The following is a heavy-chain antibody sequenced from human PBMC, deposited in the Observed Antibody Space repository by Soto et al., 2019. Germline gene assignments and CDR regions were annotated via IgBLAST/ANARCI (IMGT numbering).Heavy chain of an antibody. CDR2: ISSGGSTI. J-gene: IGHJ6*02. CDR1: GFTFSNYE. V-gene: IGHV3-48*03. D-gene: IGHD2-8*01. Sequence: GGSLRLSCAASGFTFSNYEFNWVRQAPGKGLEWVSYISSGGSTIHYADSVKGRFTISRDNAKNSLYLQMNSLRAEDTAVYYCARVGLNFYYDGMDVWGQGTAVTVSS. CDR3: ARVGLNFYYDGMDV.